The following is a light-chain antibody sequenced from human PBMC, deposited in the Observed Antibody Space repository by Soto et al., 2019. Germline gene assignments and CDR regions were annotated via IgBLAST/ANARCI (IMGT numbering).Light chain of an antibody. CDR2: GAS. V-gene: IGKV3-20*01. CDR3: QQYGSSLSWT. CDR1: QSVSSSY. J-gene: IGKJ1*01. Sequence: DIVLTQSPGTLSLSPGERATLSCRASQSVSSSYLAWYQQKPGQAPRLLIHGASSRATGIPDRFSGSGSGTDFTLTISRLEPEDFAVYYCQQYGSSLSWTFGQGTKVDI.